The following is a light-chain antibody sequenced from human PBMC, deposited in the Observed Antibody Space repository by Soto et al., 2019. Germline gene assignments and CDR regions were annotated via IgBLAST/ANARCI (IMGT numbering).Light chain of an antibody. V-gene: IGKV3-20*01. CDR1: QDVSND. CDR3: QQYVTSPLT. Sequence: TQSPPSLSASVGDRFTITCVASQDVSNDLGWYQQKPGQAPRLLIYGVSSRATGIPDRFSGSGSGTDFTLTISRLEPEDFAVYYCQQYVTSPLTFGGGTKVDIK. CDR2: GVS. J-gene: IGKJ4*01.